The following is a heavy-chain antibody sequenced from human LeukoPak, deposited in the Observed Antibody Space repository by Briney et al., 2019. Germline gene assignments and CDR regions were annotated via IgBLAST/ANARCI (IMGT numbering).Heavy chain of an antibody. J-gene: IGHJ6*02. CDR3: ARDPKLRFSDYYYGMDV. CDR1: GFTFSSYS. D-gene: IGHD3-3*01. Sequence: NPGGSLRLSCAASGFTFSSYSMSWVRQAPGKGLEWVSSISSSSSYIYYADSVKGRFTISRDNAKNSLYLQMNSLRAEDTAVYYCARDPKLRFSDYYYGMDVWGQGTTVTVSS. CDR2: ISSSSSYI. V-gene: IGHV3-21*01.